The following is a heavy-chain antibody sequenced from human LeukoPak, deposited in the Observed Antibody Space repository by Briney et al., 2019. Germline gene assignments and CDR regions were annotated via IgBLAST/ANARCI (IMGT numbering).Heavy chain of an antibody. CDR3: ARRGSAY. D-gene: IGHD2-15*01. V-gene: IGHV4-34*01. J-gene: IGHJ4*02. CDR1: GGSFSGYY. CDR2: INHSGST. Sequence: SETLSLTCAVYGGSFSGYYWSWIRQPPGKGLEWIGEINHSGSTNYNPSLKSRVTISVDTSKNQFSLKLSSVTAADTAVYYCARRGSAYWGQGTLVTVSS.